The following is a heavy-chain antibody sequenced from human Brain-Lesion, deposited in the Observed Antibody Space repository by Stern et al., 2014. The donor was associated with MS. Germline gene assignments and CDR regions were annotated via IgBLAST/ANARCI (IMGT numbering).Heavy chain of an antibody. Sequence: QVQLVESGPGLVKPSGTLSLTCAVSGGSISSSNWWSWVRQSPGKGLEWIGESDHSGSTIYNPSLKSRVTVSVDQYKNRSSLNLRSLTAADTAVYFCARFPASRPHVFDSWGQGTLVTVSS. V-gene: IGHV4-4*02. CDR2: SDHSGST. J-gene: IGHJ4*02. CDR1: GGSISSSNW. CDR3: ARFPASRPHVFDS. D-gene: IGHD6-13*01.